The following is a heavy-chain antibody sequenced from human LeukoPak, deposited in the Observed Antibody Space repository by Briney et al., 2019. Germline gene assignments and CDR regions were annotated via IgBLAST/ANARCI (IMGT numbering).Heavy chain of an antibody. V-gene: IGHV3-30-3*01. CDR1: GFTFSSYA. J-gene: IGHJ5*02. Sequence: PGGSLRLSCAASGFTFSSYAMHWVRQAPGKGLEWVAVISYDGSNKYYADSVKGRFTISRDNSKNTLYLQMNSLRAEDTAVYYCARGLATMVRGVIKNWFDPWGQGTLVTVSS. D-gene: IGHD3-10*01. CDR3: ARGLATMVRGVIKNWFDP. CDR2: ISYDGSNK.